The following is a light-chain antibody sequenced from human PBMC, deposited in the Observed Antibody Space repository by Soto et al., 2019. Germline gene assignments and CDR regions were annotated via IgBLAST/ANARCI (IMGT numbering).Light chain of an antibody. CDR1: KSISSN. CDR3: QQYNNWPPWT. Sequence: EIVMTQSPATLSASPGERVTLSCRASKSISSNLAWYQQKPGQAPRLLIYDATTRATGFPARFSGSGSGTDFTLTISSLQSEDFAVYYCQQYNNWPPWTFGQGTKVEVK. J-gene: IGKJ1*01. V-gene: IGKV3-15*01. CDR2: DAT.